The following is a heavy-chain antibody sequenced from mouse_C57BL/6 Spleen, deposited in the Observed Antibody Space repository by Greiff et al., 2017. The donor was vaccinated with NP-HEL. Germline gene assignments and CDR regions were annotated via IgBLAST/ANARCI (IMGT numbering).Heavy chain of an antibody. CDR3: ARIYYSNYGRYFDY. CDR2: IYPGAGDT. D-gene: IGHD2-5*01. V-gene: IGHV1-80*01. Sequence: QVHVKQSGAELVKPGASVKISCKASGYAFSSYWMNWVKQRPGKGLEWIGQIYPGAGDTNYNGKFKGKATLTADKSSSTAYMQLSSLTSEDSAVYFCARIYYSNYGRYFDYWGQGTTLTVSS. J-gene: IGHJ2*01. CDR1: GYAFSSYW.